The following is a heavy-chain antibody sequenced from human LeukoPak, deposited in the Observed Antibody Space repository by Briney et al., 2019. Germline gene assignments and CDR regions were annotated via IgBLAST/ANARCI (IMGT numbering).Heavy chain of an antibody. J-gene: IGHJ6*02. CDR3: AKGPDSIPYYYGMDV. Sequence: PGGSLRLSCAASGFTFSSYAMSWVRQAPGKGLEWVSAISGSGGSTYYADSVKGRFTISRDNSKNTLYLQMNSLRAEDTAVYYCAKGPDSIPYYYGMDVWGQGTTVTVSS. CDR2: ISGSGGST. V-gene: IGHV3-23*01. CDR1: GFTFSSYA. D-gene: IGHD2-21*01.